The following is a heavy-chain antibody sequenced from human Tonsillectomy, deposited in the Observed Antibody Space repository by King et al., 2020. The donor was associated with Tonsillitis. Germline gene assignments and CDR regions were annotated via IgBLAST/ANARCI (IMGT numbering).Heavy chain of an antibody. V-gene: IGHV4-61*02. CDR3: ARRCYDKVDY. CDR2: IYTSGSA. Sequence: VQLQESGPGLVKPSQTLSLTCTVSGGSISSGNYYWSWIRRPAGKGLEWIGRIYTSGSADYNPSLKSRIIMSIDTSKNQFSLNLISVTAADTAVYYCARRCYDKVDYWGQGTLVTVSS. CDR1: GGSISSGNYY. J-gene: IGHJ4*02. D-gene: IGHD3-22*01.